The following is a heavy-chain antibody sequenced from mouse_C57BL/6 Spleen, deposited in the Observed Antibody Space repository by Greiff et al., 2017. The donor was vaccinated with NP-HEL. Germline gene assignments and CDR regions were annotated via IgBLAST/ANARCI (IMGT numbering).Heavy chain of an antibody. CDR2: ISSGSSTI. D-gene: IGHD2-3*01. Sequence: EVQLVESGGGLVKPGGSLKLSCAASGFTFSDYGMHWVRQAPEKGLEWVAYISSGSSTIYYADTVKGRFTISRDNAKNTLFLQMTSLRSEDTAMYYCARYHDGYYWFAYWGQGTLVTVSA. CDR3: ARYHDGYYWFAY. V-gene: IGHV5-17*01. CDR1: GFTFSDYG. J-gene: IGHJ3*01.